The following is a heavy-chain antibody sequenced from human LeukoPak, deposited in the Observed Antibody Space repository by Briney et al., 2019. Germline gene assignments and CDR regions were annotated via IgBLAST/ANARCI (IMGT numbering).Heavy chain of an antibody. J-gene: IGHJ4*02. CDR1: GFTFSSYG. V-gene: IGHV3-33*03. D-gene: IGHD6-13*01. CDR3: AKDSRRWSFDY. CDR2: ISDDGNKI. Sequence: TGGSLRLSCAASGFTFSSYGMHWVRQAPGKGLEWVAVISDDGNKIYYADSVKGRFTISRDKSKNSLHLQMDSLRTEDTAVYYCAKDSRRWSFDYWGQGTLVTVSS.